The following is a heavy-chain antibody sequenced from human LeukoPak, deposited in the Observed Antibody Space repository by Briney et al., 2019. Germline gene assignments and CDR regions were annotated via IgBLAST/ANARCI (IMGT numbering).Heavy chain of an antibody. Sequence: PGGSLRLSCAASGFTFSSYSMNWVRQAPGKGLEWVSSISSSSSYIYYADSVKGRFTISRDNAKNSLYLQMNSLRAEDTAVYYCARGGTYGDYVAYWGQGTLVTVSS. CDR2: ISSSSSYI. D-gene: IGHD4-17*01. J-gene: IGHJ4*02. V-gene: IGHV3-21*01. CDR1: GFTFSSYS. CDR3: ARGGTYGDYVAY.